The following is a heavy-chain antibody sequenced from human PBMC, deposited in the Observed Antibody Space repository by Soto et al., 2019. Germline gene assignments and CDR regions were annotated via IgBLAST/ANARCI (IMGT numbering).Heavy chain of an antibody. Sequence: SETLSLTCTVSGGSISSSNYYSCWVRQAPGKGLEWIGESHHSGRTNYNPSLKSRVTISVDKSKNHFSLKLSSVTAADTAVYYCARSEATVLDNWGQGTLVTVSS. V-gene: IGHV4-39*07. J-gene: IGHJ4*02. CDR3: ARSEATVLDN. CDR1: GGSISSSNYY. D-gene: IGHD4-17*01. CDR2: SHHSGRT.